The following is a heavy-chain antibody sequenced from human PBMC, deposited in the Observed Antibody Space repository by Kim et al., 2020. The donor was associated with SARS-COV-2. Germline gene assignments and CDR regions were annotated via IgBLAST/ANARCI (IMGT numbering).Heavy chain of an antibody. CDR3: ARGTIAAAVFFDY. V-gene: IGHV1-69*02. J-gene: IGHJ4*02. D-gene: IGHD6-13*01. Sequence: YAQKVQGRVTITADKSTSTAYMELSSLRSEDTAVYYCARGTIAAAVFFDYWGQGTLVTVSS.